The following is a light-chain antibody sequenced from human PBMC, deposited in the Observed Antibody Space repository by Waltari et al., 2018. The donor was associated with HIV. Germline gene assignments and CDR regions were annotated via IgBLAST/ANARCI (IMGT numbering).Light chain of an antibody. CDR1: SSNVGSDDL. CDR2: EVT. CDR3: CSCPRSGIRYV. V-gene: IGLV2-23*02. J-gene: IGLJ1*01. Sequence: QSALTQPASVSGSPGQSITISCTGTSSNVGSDDLVSWYQQHPGAAPKLIIYEVTKRPSGVSNRFSGSKSGNPASLTISGLQAEDEADYYCCSCPRSGIRYVFGTGTKVTVL.